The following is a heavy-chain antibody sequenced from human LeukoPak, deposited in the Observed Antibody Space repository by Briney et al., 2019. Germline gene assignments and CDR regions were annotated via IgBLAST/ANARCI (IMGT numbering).Heavy chain of an antibody. CDR1: GGTFSSYA. CDR2: IIPIFGTA. J-gene: IGHJ4*02. V-gene: IGHV1-69*13. D-gene: IGHD3-10*01. Sequence: ALVKVSCKASGGTFSSYAISWVRQAPGQGLEWMGGIIPIFGTANYAQKFQGRVTITADESTSTAYMELSSLRSEDTAVYYCAREGLLWFGDQNLRKGFDYWGQGTLVTVSS. CDR3: AREGLLWFGDQNLRKGFDY.